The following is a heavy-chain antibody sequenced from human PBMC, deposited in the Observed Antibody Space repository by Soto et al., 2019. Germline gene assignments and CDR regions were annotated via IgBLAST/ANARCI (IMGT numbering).Heavy chain of an antibody. V-gene: IGHV4-34*01. Sequence: QVQLQQWGAGLLKPSETLSLTCAVYGGSFSGYYWSWLRQPPGKGLEWIGEINHSGSTNYNPSLKSRVTISVDTSKNQFSLKLSSVAAADTAVYYCARGQSRGWLFYFDYWGQGTLVTVSS. CDR2: INHSGST. CDR3: ARGQSRGWLFYFDY. D-gene: IGHD6-19*01. J-gene: IGHJ4*02. CDR1: GGSFSGYY.